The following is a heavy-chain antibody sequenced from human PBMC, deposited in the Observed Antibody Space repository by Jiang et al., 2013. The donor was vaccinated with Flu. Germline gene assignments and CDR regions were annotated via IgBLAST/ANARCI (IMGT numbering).Heavy chain of an antibody. CDR1: GFRLEDYG. J-gene: IGHJ4*02. Sequence: RLSCAASGFRLEDYGMSWVRQRPGKGLEWVAGINWNGGSIGYEDSVQGRVTISRDNAKNSLSLQMNSLKAEDTALYYCARGPNMAAAGYFDSWGQGTQVTVSS. D-gene: IGHD6-13*01. CDR3: ARGPNMAAAGYFDS. CDR2: INWNGGSI. V-gene: IGHV3-20*04.